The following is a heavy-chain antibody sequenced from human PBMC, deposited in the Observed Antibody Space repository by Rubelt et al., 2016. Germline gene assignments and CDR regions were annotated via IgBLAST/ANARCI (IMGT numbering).Heavy chain of an antibody. CDR2: ISHSGGA. D-gene: IGHD4-23*01. Sequence: QVQLQESGPGLVKPSETLSLTCTVSSFSISSGHYWGWIRQPPGKGLEWIGSISHSGGAYYNPSLKSRVTIPVDTSENQFPLWLISVTAADTAVYYCARDVRWSWHFDLWGRGTLVTVSS. CDR3: ARDVRWSWHFDL. CDR1: SFSISSGHY. V-gene: IGHV4-38-2*02. J-gene: IGHJ2*01.